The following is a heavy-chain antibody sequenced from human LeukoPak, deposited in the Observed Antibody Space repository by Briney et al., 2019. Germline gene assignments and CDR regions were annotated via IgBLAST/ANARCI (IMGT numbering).Heavy chain of an antibody. J-gene: IGHJ4*02. CDR3: AKVGGSGTRPLY. D-gene: IGHD3-10*01. CDR1: GFTFSSYA. CDR2: ISGSGGST. Sequence: AGGSLRLSCAASGFTFSSYAMSWVRQAPGKGLEWVSAISGSGGSTYYADSVKGRFTISRDNSKNTLYLQMNSLRAEDTAVYYCAKVGGSGTRPLYWGQGTLVTVSS. V-gene: IGHV3-23*01.